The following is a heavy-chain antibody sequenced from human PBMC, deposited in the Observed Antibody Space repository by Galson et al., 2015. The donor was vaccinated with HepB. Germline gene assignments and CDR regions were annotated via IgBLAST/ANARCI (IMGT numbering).Heavy chain of an antibody. Sequence: SCKVSGYTHTDLSMHWVRQAPGKGLEWVAVISYDGSNKYYADSVKGRFTISRDNSKNTLYLQMNSLRAEDTAVYYCAKDHGSGSYYYFDYWGQGTLVTVSS. J-gene: IGHJ4*02. D-gene: IGHD3-10*01. CDR3: AKDHGSGSYYYFDY. CDR1: GYTHTDLS. V-gene: IGHV3-30*18. CDR2: ISYDGSNK.